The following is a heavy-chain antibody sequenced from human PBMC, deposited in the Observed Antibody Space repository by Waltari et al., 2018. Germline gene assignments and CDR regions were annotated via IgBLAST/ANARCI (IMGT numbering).Heavy chain of an antibody. V-gene: IGHV1-69*12. CDR3: AKRIVGGPFDV. Sequence: QVHLVQSGAEVRKPGSSVKVSCEASGGSFGTYGISWVRQAPGQGLEWMAGFSPIFGTPNYAQKFQGRVTVAADELTTTVYMELSSLRSDDTAVYFCAKRIVGGPFDVWGQGTMVTVSS. CDR1: GGSFGTYG. CDR2: FSPIFGTP. D-gene: IGHD1-26*01. J-gene: IGHJ3*01.